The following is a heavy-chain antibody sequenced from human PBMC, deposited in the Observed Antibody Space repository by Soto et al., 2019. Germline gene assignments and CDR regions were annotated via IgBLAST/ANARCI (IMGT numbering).Heavy chain of an antibody. V-gene: IGHV3-11*01. CDR1: GFTFSDYY. D-gene: IGHD3-22*01. CDR3: ARGLYDSSVSGIGEYAFDI. CDR2: ISSSGSTI. J-gene: IGHJ3*02. Sequence: GGSLSLSCAASGFTFSDYYMSWIRQAPGKGLEWVSYISSSGSTIYYADSVKGRFTISRDNAKNSLYLKMNSLRAEDTAVYYCARGLYDSSVSGIGEYAFDIWGQGTMVTVSS.